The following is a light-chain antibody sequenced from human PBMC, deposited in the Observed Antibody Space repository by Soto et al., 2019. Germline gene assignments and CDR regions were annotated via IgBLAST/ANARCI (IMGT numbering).Light chain of an antibody. CDR1: SSDVGSYDL. Sequence: QSGLTQPASVSGSPGQSITISCTGTSSDVGSYDLVSWYQQHPGKAPKLMIYEASERPSGVSNRFSGSKSGNTASLTISGLQAEDEADYYCCSYSGSTTFVFGTGTKVTV. V-gene: IGLV2-23*01. CDR2: EAS. CDR3: CSYSGSTTFV. J-gene: IGLJ1*01.